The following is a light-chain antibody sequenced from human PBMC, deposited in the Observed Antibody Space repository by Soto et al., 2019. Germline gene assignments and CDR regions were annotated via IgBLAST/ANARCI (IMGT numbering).Light chain of an antibody. CDR1: SSDVGGYNY. Sequence: QSVLTQPSSVYWSPGQSITISCTVTSSDVGGYNYVSWYQQHPVKAPKLMIYEVSNRPSGVSNRFSGYKSGNTASLTISGLQAEDEADYYCSSYTSSSTLVFGTGTKVTVL. J-gene: IGLJ1*01. V-gene: IGLV2-14*01. CDR2: EVS. CDR3: SSYTSSSTLV.